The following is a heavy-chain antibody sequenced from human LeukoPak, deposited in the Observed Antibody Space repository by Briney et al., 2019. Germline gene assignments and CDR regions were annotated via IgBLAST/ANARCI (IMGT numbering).Heavy chain of an antibody. CDR2: INPSGGST. CDR1: GYTFTGYY. V-gene: IGHV1-46*01. CDR3: ARDLSYYGSGYAFDI. D-gene: IGHD3-10*01. J-gene: IGHJ3*02. Sequence: ASVKVSCKASGYTFTGYYMHWVRQAPGQGLEWMGWINPSGGSTSYAQKFQGRVTMTRDMSTSTVYMELSSLRSEDTAVYYCARDLSYYGSGYAFDIWGQGTMVTVSS.